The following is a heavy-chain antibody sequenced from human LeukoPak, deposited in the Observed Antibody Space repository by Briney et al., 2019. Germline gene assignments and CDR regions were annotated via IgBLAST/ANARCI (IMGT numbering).Heavy chain of an antibody. Sequence: LGGSLRLSCAASGFTFSDYYMSWIRQAPGKGLEWVSYISSSGSTIYYADSVKGRFTISRDNAKNSLYLQMNSLRAEDTAVYYCARPECSGGSCYYDYWGQGTLVTVSS. D-gene: IGHD2-15*01. J-gene: IGHJ4*02. CDR2: ISSSGSTI. CDR1: GFTFSDYY. CDR3: ARPECSGGSCYYDY. V-gene: IGHV3-11*01.